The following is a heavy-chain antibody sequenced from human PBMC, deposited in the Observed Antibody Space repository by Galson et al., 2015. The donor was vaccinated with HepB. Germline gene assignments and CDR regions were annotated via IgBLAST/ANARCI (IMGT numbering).Heavy chain of an antibody. CDR3: TTDPLGLYYYILGGMDV. Sequence: SLRLSCAASGFTFSNAWMSWVRQAPGKGLEWVGRIKSKTDGGTTDYAAPVKGRFTISRDDSKNTLYLQVNSLKTEDTAVYYCTTDPLGLYYYILGGMDVWGQGTTVTVSS. CDR1: GFTFSNAW. CDR2: IKSKTDGGTT. D-gene: IGHD3-10*01. J-gene: IGHJ6*02. V-gene: IGHV3-15*01.